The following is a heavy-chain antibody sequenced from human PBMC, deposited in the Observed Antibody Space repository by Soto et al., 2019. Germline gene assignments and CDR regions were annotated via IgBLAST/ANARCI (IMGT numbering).Heavy chain of an antibody. Sequence: QSGGSLRLSCAASGFTFSSYGMHLVRQAPGKGLEWVAVIWYDGSNKYYADSVKGRFTISRDNSKNTLYLQMNSLRAEDTAVYYCARDLDTAMVPEYWGEGTLVTVSS. CDR2: IWYDGSNK. J-gene: IGHJ4*02. V-gene: IGHV3-33*01. CDR3: ARDLDTAMVPEY. CDR1: GFTFSSYG. D-gene: IGHD5-18*01.